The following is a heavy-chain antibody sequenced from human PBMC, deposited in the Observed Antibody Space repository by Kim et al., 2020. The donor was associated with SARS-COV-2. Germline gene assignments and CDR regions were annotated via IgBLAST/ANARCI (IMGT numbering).Heavy chain of an antibody. V-gene: IGHV4-34*01. CDR1: GGSFSGYY. Sequence: SETLSLTCAVYGGSFSGYYWSWIRQPPGKGLEWIGEINHSGSTNYNPSLKSRVTISVDTSKNQFSLKLSSVTAADTAVYYCARGPGPKGSSGYYYAVTGWFDPWGQGTLVTVSS. D-gene: IGHD3-22*01. CDR3: ARGPGPKGSSGYYYAVTGWFDP. J-gene: IGHJ5*02. CDR2: INHSGST.